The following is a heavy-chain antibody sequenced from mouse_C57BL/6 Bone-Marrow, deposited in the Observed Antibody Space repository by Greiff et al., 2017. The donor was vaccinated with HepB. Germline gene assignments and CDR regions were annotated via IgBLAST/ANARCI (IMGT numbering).Heavy chain of an antibody. V-gene: IGHV1-22*01. J-gene: IGHJ2*01. CDR2: INPNNGGT. D-gene: IGHD5-5*01. CDR3: ARGYYLIFFDY. Sequence: VQLKQSGPELVKPGASVKMSCKASGYTFTDYNMHWVKQSHGKSLEWIGYINPNNGGTSYNQKFKGKATLTVNKSSSTAYMELRSLTSEDSAVYYCARGYYLIFFDYWGQGTTLTVSS. CDR1: GYTFTDYN.